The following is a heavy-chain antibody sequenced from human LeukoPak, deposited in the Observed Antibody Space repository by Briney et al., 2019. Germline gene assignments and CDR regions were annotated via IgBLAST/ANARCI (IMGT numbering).Heavy chain of an antibody. V-gene: IGHV4-59*08. Sequence: PSETLSLTCTVSGGYISSYYWSWLRQPPGQGLEWIGYIYYSGSTNYNPSLTSRVTISVDTSKNQFSLKLSSVTAADTAVYYCARHVHGSVYTVVPAAKGAFDYWGQGTLVTVSS. J-gene: IGHJ4*02. CDR1: GGYISSYY. CDR2: IYYSGST. D-gene: IGHD2-2*01. CDR3: ARHVHGSVYTVVPAAKGAFDY.